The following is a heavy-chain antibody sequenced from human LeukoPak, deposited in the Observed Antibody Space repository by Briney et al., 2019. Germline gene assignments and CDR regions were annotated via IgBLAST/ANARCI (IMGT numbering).Heavy chain of an antibody. D-gene: IGHD3-10*01. J-gene: IGHJ4*02. Sequence: PGGSLRLSCAASGFTFSGYALHWVRQAPGRGLEYVSAISSNGGSTYYANSVRGRFTISRDNSKNTLYLQMGSLRAEDMAVYYCARASGSYRIALDYWGQGTLVTVSS. V-gene: IGHV3-64*01. CDR2: ISSNGGST. CDR1: GFTFSGYA. CDR3: ARASGSYRIALDY.